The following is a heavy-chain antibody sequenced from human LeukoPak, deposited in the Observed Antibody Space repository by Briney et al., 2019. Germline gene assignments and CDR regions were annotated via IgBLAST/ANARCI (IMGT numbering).Heavy chain of an antibody. CDR2: IYTSGST. Sequence: SETLSLTCTVSGGSVNSGNYYWTWIRQPAGKRLEWIGRIYTSGSTNYNPSLKSRVTISIDASKNQFSLKLSSVTAADTAVYYCARDPRVWGERGAAARGYYFDYWGQGTLVTVSS. V-gene: IGHV4-61*02. CDR3: ARDPRVWGERGAAARGYYFDY. CDR1: GGSVNSGNYY. D-gene: IGHD6-13*01. J-gene: IGHJ4*02.